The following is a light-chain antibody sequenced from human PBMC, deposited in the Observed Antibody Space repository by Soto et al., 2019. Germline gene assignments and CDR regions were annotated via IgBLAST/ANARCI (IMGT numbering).Light chain of an antibody. J-gene: IGKJ1*01. Sequence: EIVLTQSPATLSLSPGESATLSCRASQNIRSHLAWYQLRPGQAPRLLIYDASTRATGIPVRFSGSGSGTEFTLTINSLQSEDFAVYYCQQYNNWPRTFGQGTKVDI. V-gene: IGKV3-15*01. CDR2: DAS. CDR1: QNIRSH. CDR3: QQYNNWPRT.